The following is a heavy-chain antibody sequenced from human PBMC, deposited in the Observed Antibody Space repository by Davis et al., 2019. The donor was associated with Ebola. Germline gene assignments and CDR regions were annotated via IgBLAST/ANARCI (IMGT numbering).Heavy chain of an antibody. V-gene: IGHV3-66*01. J-gene: IGHJ6*02. CDR3: ARIYYYYYGMDV. CDR1: GGSISSNSYY. Sequence: ETLSLTCTVSGGSISSNSYYWAWIRQAPGKGLEWVSVIYSGGSTYYADSVKGRFTISRDNSKNTLYLQINSLRAEDTAVYYCARIYYYYYGMDVWGQGTTVTVSS. CDR2: IYSGGST.